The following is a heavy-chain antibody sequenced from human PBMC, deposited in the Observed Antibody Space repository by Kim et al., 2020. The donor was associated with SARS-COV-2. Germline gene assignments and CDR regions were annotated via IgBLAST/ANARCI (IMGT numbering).Heavy chain of an antibody. V-gene: IGHV1-3*01. D-gene: IGHD3-16*01. J-gene: IGHJ4*02. Sequence: GNGITIYSQKFQGRVTFTTDTPASTAYMELSFLRSEDSAVYYCLGGFYFDYWGQGTLVTVSS. CDR2: GNGIT. CDR3: LGGFYFDY.